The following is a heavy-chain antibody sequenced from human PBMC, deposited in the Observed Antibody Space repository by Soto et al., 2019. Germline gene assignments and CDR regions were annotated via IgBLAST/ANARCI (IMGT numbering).Heavy chain of an antibody. J-gene: IGHJ4*02. CDR3: ARAGRSSSKTVFDY. Sequence: QVQLQESGPGLVKPSETLSLTCTVSGGSISGYYWSWIRQAPGKGLEWIGYIPYSGSPNYDPSLKGRVTISVDTSKNQFSLKLTSVTAADTAVYYCARAGRSSSKTVFDYWGQGTLVTVSS. V-gene: IGHV4-59*01. CDR2: IPYSGSP. CDR1: GGSISGYY. D-gene: IGHD6-6*01.